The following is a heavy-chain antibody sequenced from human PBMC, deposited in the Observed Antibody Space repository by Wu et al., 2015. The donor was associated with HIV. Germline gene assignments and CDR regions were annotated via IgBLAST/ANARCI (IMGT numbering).Heavy chain of an antibody. Sequence: QVQLVQSGAEVKKPGASVKVSCKASGYTFTGYYMHWVRQAPGQGLEWMGWINPNSGGTNYAQKFQGRVTMTRDTSISTAYMELSRLRSDDTAVYYCARTDCSSTSCYPXSRWYFDLWAWHPGHCLL. V-gene: IGHV1-2*02. CDR3: ARTDCSSTSCYPXSRWYFDL. CDR2: INPNSGGT. D-gene: IGHD2-2*01. J-gene: IGHJ2*01. CDR1: GYTFTGYY.